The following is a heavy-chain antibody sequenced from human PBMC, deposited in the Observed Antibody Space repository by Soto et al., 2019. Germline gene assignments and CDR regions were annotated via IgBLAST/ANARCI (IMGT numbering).Heavy chain of an antibody. D-gene: IGHD3-16*01. V-gene: IGHV3-48*02. Sequence: GGPLRLSCAASGFTLSAYSMNWVRQAPGKGLEWISFINSGSDTIYYGDSVKGRFTISRDNAKNALYLQMNSLRDDDTAVYYCARPHLDRPTYYGLDVWGQGTTVTVSS. J-gene: IGHJ6*02. CDR3: ARPHLDRPTYYGLDV. CDR2: INSGSDTI. CDR1: GFTLSAYS.